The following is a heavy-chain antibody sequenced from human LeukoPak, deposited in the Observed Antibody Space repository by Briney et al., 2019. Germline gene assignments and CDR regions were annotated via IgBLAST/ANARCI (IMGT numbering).Heavy chain of an antibody. V-gene: IGHV3-48*01. CDR3: ARAPQGIAVAGTAY. J-gene: IGHJ4*02. D-gene: IGHD6-19*01. CDR2: ITNSGNSK. Sequence: PGGSLRLSCAASEFTFSSYSMNWVRQAPGKGLEWVSYITNSGNSKSYADSVKGRFTISRDNTKNSLYLQMNGLRAEDTAVYYCARAPQGIAVAGTAYWGQGTLVTVSS. CDR1: EFTFSSYS.